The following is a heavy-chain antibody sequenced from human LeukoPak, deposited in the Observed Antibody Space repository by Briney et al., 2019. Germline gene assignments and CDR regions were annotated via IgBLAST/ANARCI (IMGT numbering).Heavy chain of an antibody. CDR3: ARVLRSSSSCLGY. CDR1: GYTFTGYY. D-gene: IGHD6-13*01. V-gene: IGHV1-2*06. Sequence: ATVKVSCKASGYTFTGYYMRWVRQAPGQGLGWMGRINPNSGGTNYAQKFQGRVTMTRDTSISTAYMELGRLRSDDTAVYYCARVLRSSSSCLGYWGQGTLVTVSS. CDR2: INPNSGGT. J-gene: IGHJ4*02.